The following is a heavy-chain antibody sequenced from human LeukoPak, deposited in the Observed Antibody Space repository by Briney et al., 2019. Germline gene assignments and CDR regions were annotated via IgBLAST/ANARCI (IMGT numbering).Heavy chain of an antibody. D-gene: IGHD3-3*02. CDR1: GFIFSIAW. V-gene: IGHV3-15*01. Sequence: GGSLRLSCAASGFIFSIAWMSWVRQAPGKGLEWVGRIKSKSDDGTTDYGTPVKGRFTISRDDSKNTLYLEMNSLKTEDTAVYYCAIDLAAFDYWGQGTLVTVSS. J-gene: IGHJ4*02. CDR3: AIDLAAFDY. CDR2: IKSKSDDGTT.